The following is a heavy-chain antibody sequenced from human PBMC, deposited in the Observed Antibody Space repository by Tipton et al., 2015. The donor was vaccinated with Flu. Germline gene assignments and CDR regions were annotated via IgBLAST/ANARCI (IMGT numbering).Heavy chain of an antibody. CDR3: AAGDAYVSDVFHPYFAY. CDR1: GVSMNDYY. J-gene: IGHJ4*02. CDR2: VYHSGST. D-gene: IGHD3-16*01. V-gene: IGHV4-59*01. Sequence: TLSLTCTVSGVSMNDYYWTWIRQPPGKGLEWITYVYHSGSTNYNPSLKSRVIISVDTSKNQFSLRLNSVTAADTAVYYCAAGDAYVSDVFHPYFAYWGQGTPVTVSS.